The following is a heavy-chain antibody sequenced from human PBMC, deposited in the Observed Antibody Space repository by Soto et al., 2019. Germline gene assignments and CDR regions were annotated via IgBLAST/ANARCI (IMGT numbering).Heavy chain of an antibody. D-gene: IGHD6-13*01. CDR2: ISAYNGNT. J-gene: IGHJ6*02. Sequence: SVKVSCKASGYTFTSYGISWVRQAPGQGLEWMGWISAYNGNTNYAQKLQGRVTMTTDTSTSTAYMELRSLRSDDTAVYYCAREQQLAQRFYYYYYYGMDVWGQGTTVTVSS. V-gene: IGHV1-18*04. CDR3: AREQQLAQRFYYYYYYGMDV. CDR1: GYTFTSYG.